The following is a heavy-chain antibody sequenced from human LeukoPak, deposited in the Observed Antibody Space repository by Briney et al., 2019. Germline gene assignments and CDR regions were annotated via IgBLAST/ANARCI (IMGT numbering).Heavy chain of an antibody. CDR3: AGSSSSWYNWFDP. J-gene: IGHJ5*02. D-gene: IGHD6-13*01. CDR2: IIPIFGTA. CDR1: KSTVWGYA. Sequence: STGNTSCTAWKSTVWGYAISLGRRAPVKKLEWMGGIIPIFGTANYAQKFQGRVTITADKSTSTAYMELSSLRSEDTAVYYCAGSSSSWYNWFDPWGQGTLVTVSS. V-gene: IGHV1-69*06.